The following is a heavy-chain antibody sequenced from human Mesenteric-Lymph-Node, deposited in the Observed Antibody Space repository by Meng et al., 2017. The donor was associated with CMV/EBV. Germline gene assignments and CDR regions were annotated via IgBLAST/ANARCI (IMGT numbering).Heavy chain of an antibody. Sequence: SETLSLTCTVSGGSVSSGSYYWSWIRQPPGKGLEWIGYIYYSGSTNYNPSLKSRVTISVDTSKNQFSLKLSSVTAADTAVYYCASLNPGSYYVRGDAFDIWGQGTMVTVSS. D-gene: IGHD1-26*01. V-gene: IGHV4-61*01. CDR2: IYYSGST. CDR1: GGSVSSGSYY. CDR3: ASLNPGSYYVRGDAFDI. J-gene: IGHJ3*02.